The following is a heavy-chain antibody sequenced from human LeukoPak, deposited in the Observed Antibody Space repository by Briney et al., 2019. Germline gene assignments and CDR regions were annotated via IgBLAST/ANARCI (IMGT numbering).Heavy chain of an antibody. Sequence: GGSLRLSCEASGFTFSNYSMNWVRQAPGKGLEWVASISSSSHHKYYTDSVKGRFTISRDNAKNSLYLHMSSLRADDTAVYYCARQKGYCTNGVCLDYQNCGMDVWGQGTTVAVSS. CDR3: ARQKGYCTNGVCLDYQNCGMDV. CDR2: ISSSSHHK. J-gene: IGHJ6*02. D-gene: IGHD2-8*01. CDR1: GFTFSNYS. V-gene: IGHV3-21*06.